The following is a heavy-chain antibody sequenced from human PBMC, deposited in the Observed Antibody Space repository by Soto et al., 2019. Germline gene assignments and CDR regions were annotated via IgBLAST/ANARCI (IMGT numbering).Heavy chain of an antibody. CDR3: AKIRIRAVAGTLDY. J-gene: IGHJ4*02. Sequence: GGSLRLSCGALRFTFSDYAMSWVRQAPGKGLEWVSVIGGDGGSPYYADSVKGRFTVSRDNSKNTLYLQMNSLRAEDTAVYYCAKIRIRAVAGTLDYWGQGTLVTVSS. D-gene: IGHD6-19*01. V-gene: IGHV3-23*01. CDR2: IGGDGGSP. CDR1: RFTFSDYA.